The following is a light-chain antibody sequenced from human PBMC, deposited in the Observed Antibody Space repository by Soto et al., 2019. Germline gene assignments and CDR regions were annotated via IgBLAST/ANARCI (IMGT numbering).Light chain of an antibody. J-gene: IGKJ1*01. Sequence: DTVLTQSPGTLSLSPGERATLSFRASQSVGTYLAWYQQKPGQAPRLLIYDASNRATGIAPRFRGSGSGTDFTLTISRLEPEDFAVYYCQQYGSSGTFGQGTKVDI. CDR2: DAS. CDR1: QSVGTY. V-gene: IGKV3-20*01. CDR3: QQYGSSGT.